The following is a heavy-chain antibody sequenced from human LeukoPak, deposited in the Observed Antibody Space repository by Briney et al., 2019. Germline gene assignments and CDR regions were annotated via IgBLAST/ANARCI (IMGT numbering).Heavy chain of an antibody. Sequence: SVKVSCKASGGTFSSYTVSWVRQAPGQGLEWMGRIIPILGIANYAQKFQGRVTITADKSTSTAYMELSSLRSEDTAVYYCARQYCGGDCYSQAYYFDYWGQGTLVTVSS. J-gene: IGHJ4*02. D-gene: IGHD2-21*01. V-gene: IGHV1-69*02. CDR2: IIPILGIA. CDR1: GGTFSSYT. CDR3: ARQYCGGDCYSQAYYFDY.